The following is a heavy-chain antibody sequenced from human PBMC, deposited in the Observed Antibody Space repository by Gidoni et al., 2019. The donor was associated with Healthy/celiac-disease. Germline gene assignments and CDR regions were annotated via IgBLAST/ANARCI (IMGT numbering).Heavy chain of an antibody. CDR2: ISYDGSNK. D-gene: IGHD3-22*01. J-gene: IGHJ4*02. Sequence: VQLVASVGGVVQPGRSLRLSCAASGFPFSSSAMHWVRQAPGKGLEWVAVISYDGSNKYYADSVKGRFTISRDNSKNTLYLQMNSLRAEDTAVYYCAREKLMYYDSSGYLPYYWGQGTLVTVSS. V-gene: IGHV3-30-3*01. CDR1: GFPFSSSA. CDR3: AREKLMYYDSSGYLPYY.